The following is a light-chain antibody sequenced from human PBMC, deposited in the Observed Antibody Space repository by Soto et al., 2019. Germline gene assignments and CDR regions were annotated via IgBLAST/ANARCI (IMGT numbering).Light chain of an antibody. CDR2: GAS. Sequence: EIVMTQSPATLSVSPGERATLSCRASQSVSSNLAWYQQKPGQAPRLLIYGASTRATGIPARFSGSGSGTEFTLTISSLQSEDFAVYYCQQYNNWPLTFGQGTRLRL. V-gene: IGKV3-15*01. CDR1: QSVSSN. CDR3: QQYNNWPLT. J-gene: IGKJ5*01.